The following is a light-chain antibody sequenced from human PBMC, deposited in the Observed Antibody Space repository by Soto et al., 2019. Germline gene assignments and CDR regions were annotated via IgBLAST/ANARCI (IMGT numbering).Light chain of an antibody. V-gene: IGLV1-40*01. CDR1: SSNIGAGYD. CDR2: GNS. Sequence: QSVLTQPPSVSGAPGQRVTISCTGSSSNIGAGYDVHWYQQLPGTAPKLLIYGNSNRPSGVPDRFSGSKSGTSASLAITGRQAEDDADYYCQSYESSLSGYVFGTGTKLTVL. J-gene: IGLJ1*01. CDR3: QSYESSLSGYV.